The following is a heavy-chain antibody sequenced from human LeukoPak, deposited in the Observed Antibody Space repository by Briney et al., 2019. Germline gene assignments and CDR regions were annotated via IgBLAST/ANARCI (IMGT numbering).Heavy chain of an antibody. D-gene: IGHD4-17*01. CDR1: GFTFSTHG. Sequence: PGGSLRPSCGASGFTFSTHGMIWVRQAPGKGLEWVSYISPRSATIYYADSVKGRFTISRDDARNSLFLQMHSLRAGDTAVYYCARVRGPTVTTWYFDLWGRGTLVTVSS. CDR2: ISPRSATI. J-gene: IGHJ2*01. CDR3: ARVRGPTVTTWYFDL. V-gene: IGHV3-48*01.